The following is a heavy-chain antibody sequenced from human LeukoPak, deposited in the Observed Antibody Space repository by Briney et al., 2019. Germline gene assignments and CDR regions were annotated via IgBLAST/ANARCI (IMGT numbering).Heavy chain of an antibody. J-gene: IGHJ4*02. D-gene: IGHD3-9*01. CDR1: GGSPTTNTFY. Sequence: SDTLSLTCTLSGGSPTTNTFYWGWIRQPPGKGVEWIGTVYYTGITHYNPSLKSRITISVDTSKNHFSLNLTSVTAADTAVYFCARHGILTDHSIRYWGQGLLVTVSS. V-gene: IGHV4-39*01. CDR3: ARHGILTDHSIRY. CDR2: VYYTGIT.